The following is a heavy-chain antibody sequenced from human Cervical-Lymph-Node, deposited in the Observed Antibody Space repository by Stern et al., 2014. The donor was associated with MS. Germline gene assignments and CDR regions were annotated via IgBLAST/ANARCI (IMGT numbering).Heavy chain of an antibody. D-gene: IGHD4-23*01. CDR3: ARRVDYGGNFFDY. CDR1: GYTFPTYY. J-gene: IGHJ4*02. Sequence: VQLVQSGADVKKPGASEKVSCQASGYTFPTYYINWVRQAPAEGLQWMGIITSSSGSTTYAQNFLVRVTMTSDTSTSTVYLELSRLRSDDTAVYYCARRVDYGGNFFDYWGQGTLVTVSS. V-gene: IGHV1-46*01. CDR2: ITSSSGST.